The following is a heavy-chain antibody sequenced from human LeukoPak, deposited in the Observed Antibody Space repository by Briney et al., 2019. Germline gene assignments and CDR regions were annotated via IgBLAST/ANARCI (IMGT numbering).Heavy chain of an antibody. Sequence: SETLSLTCTVSGGSISSYYWSWIRQPPGKGLEWIGYIYYSGSTNYNPSLKSRVTISVDTSKNQFSLKLSSVTAADTAVYYCARDQRITIFGVVQDYYYGMDVWGQGTTVTVSS. V-gene: IGHV4-59*01. D-gene: IGHD3-3*01. CDR2: IYYSGST. J-gene: IGHJ6*02. CDR1: GGSISSYY. CDR3: ARDQRITIFGVVQDYYYGMDV.